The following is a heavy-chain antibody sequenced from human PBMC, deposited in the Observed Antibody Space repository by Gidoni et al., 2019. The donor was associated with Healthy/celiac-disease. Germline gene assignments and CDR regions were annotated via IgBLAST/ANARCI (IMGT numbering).Heavy chain of an antibody. CDR1: GYTFTGSY. J-gene: IGHJ6*03. D-gene: IGHD6-13*01. CDR2: INPNSGGT. CDR3: ARGYSSSSNGYYYYYMDV. Sequence: QVQLVQSGAEVKKPGASVKVSCKDSGYTFTGSYMHWVRQAPGQGLEWMGRINPNSGGTNYAQKFQGRVTMTRDTSISTAYMELSRLRSDDTAVYYCARGYSSSSNGYYYYYMDVWGKGTTVTVSS. V-gene: IGHV1-2*06.